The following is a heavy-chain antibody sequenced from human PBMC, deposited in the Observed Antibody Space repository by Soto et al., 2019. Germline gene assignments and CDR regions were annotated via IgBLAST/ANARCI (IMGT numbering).Heavy chain of an antibody. CDR3: ARRGATVTIVGLRYFDY. J-gene: IGHJ4*02. CDR2: INPNSGGT. D-gene: IGHD4-4*01. V-gene: IGHV1-2*04. CDR1: GYTFTGYY. Sequence: ASVKVSCKASGYTFTGYYMHWVRQAPGQGLEWMGWINPNSGGTNYAQKFQGWVTMTRDTSISTAYMELSRLRSDDTAVYYCARRGATVTIVGLRYFDYWGQGTLVTVSS.